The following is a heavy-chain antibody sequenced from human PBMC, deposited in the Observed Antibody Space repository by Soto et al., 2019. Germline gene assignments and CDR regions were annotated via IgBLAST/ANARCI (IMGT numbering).Heavy chain of an antibody. CDR1: GFTFSSYS. V-gene: IGHV3-21*01. CDR2: ISSSIGYR. D-gene: IGHD2-15*01. CDR3: ARGYCSGGSCYSELLDY. J-gene: IGHJ4*02. Sequence: EVQLVESGGGLVKPGGSLRLSCAASGFTFSSYSMNWVRQAPGKGLEWVSSISSSIGYRYYADSVKGRFTISRDNAKNSLYLQMNCLRAEDTAVYYCARGYCSGGSCYSELLDYWGQGTLVTVSS.